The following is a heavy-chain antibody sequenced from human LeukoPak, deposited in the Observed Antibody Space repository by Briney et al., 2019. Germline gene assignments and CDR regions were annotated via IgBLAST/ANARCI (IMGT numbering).Heavy chain of an antibody. D-gene: IGHD5-18*01. CDR2: ISSSGSTI. J-gene: IGHJ6*02. CDR3: AGGDTYRYYSYYYGLDV. Sequence: PGGSLRLSCAASGFTFSSYEMNWVRQAPGKGLEWISYISSSGSTIYYADSVKGRFTISRDNAKNSLFLQVNSLRAEDTAVYYCAGGDTYRYYSYYYGLDVWGQGTTVTVSS. V-gene: IGHV3-48*03. CDR1: GFTFSSYE.